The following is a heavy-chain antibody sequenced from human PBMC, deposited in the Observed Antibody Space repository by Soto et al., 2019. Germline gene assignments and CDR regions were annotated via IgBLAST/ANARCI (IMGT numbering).Heavy chain of an antibody. J-gene: IGHJ5*02. CDR3: ARGQRFSDSFDP. CDR2: IYSSGGT. D-gene: IGHD3-3*01. Sequence: WIWIRQPAGQGLEWIGRIYSSGGTKYNPSLKSRVTMSLDTSRNQFSLILSSVTAADTAVYYCARGQRFSDSFDPWGQGTLVTVSS. V-gene: IGHV4-4*07.